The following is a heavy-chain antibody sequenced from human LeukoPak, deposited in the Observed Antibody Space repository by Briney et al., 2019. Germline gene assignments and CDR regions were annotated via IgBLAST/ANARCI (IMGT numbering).Heavy chain of an antibody. Sequence: GGSLRLSCAVSGFPFSNAWMSWVRQAPGKGLEWPGRIKSKTDGGTIDYAAPVKGRFTISRDDSKNTLYLQMNSLKTEDTAVYYCTTDPHSSSWYVQFDYWGQGTLVTVSS. V-gene: IGHV3-15*01. J-gene: IGHJ4*02. CDR3: TTDPHSSSWYVQFDY. CDR1: GFPFSNAW. CDR2: IKSKTDGGTI. D-gene: IGHD6-13*01.